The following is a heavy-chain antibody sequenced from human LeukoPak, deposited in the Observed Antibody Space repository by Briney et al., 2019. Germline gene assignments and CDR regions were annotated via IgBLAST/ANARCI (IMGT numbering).Heavy chain of an antibody. Sequence: SETLSLTCTVSGGSISSSSYYWGWIRQPPGKGLEWIGRIYYSGSTYYNPSLKSRVTISVDTSKNQFSLKLSSVTAADTAVYYCARCQRVDDYGDYVSYYYYGMDVWGQGTTVTVSS. CDR1: GGSISSSSYY. D-gene: IGHD4-17*01. J-gene: IGHJ6*02. V-gene: IGHV4-39*01. CDR3: ARCQRVDDYGDYVSYYYYGMDV. CDR2: IYYSGST.